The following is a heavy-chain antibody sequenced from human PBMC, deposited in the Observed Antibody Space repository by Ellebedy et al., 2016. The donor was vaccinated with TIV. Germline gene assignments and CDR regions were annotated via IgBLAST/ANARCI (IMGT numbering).Heavy chain of an antibody. V-gene: IGHV3-7*01. Sequence: PGGSLRLSCIASGFNFRSYWMTWVRQAPGKGLGWVANIRKEGDVKYYVDSVSCRFTVSRDNARNSLYLQMNNLRVEDTAVYYCARRGSYGDYAVQINSWSDTWGQGTLVTVSS. CDR1: GFNFRSYW. D-gene: IGHD3-16*01. J-gene: IGHJ5*02. CDR2: IRKEGDVK. CDR3: ARRGSYGDYAVQINSWSDT.